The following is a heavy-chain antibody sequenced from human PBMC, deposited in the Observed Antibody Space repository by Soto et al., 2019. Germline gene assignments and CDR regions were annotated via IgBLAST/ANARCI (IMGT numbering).Heavy chain of an antibody. D-gene: IGHD6-13*01. V-gene: IGHV3-33*01. CDR2: IWYDGSNK. Sequence: GGSLRLSCAASGFTFSSYGMHWVRQAPGKGLEWVAVIWYDGSNKYYADSVKGRFTISRDNSKNTLYLQMNSLRAEDTAVYYCARDQGIAAAGPSDYYMDVWGKGTTVTVSS. CDR3: ARDQGIAAAGPSDYYMDV. CDR1: GFTFSSYG. J-gene: IGHJ6*03.